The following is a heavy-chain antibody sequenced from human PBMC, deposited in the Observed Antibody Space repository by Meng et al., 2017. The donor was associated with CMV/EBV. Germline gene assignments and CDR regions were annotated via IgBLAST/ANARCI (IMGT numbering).Heavy chain of an antibody. CDR1: GGSISSGDYY. CDR3: ARGGLYYYDSSGHFDY. CDR2: IYTSGST. V-gene: IGHV4-61*02. D-gene: IGHD3-22*01. Sequence: QVQLQESVPGLVKPSQTLSLTCTVSGGSISSGDYYWSWIRQPAGKGLEWIGRIYTSGSTNYNPSLKSRVTMSVDTSKNQFSLKLSSVTAADTAVYYCARGGLYYYDSSGHFDYWGQGTLVTVSS. J-gene: IGHJ4*02.